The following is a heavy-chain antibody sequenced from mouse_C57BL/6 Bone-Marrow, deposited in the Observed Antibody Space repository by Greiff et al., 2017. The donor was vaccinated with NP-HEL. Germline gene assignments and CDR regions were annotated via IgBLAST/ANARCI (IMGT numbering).Heavy chain of an antibody. CDR1: GYAFTNYL. Sequence: QVQLKRSGAELVRPGTSVKVSCKASGYAFTNYLIEWVKQRPGQGLEWIGVINPGSGGTNYNEKFKGKATLTADKSSSTAYMQLSSLTSEDSAVYFCARSVYDGYYKAWFAYWGQGTLVTVSA. J-gene: IGHJ3*01. D-gene: IGHD2-3*01. CDR3: ARSVYDGYYKAWFAY. V-gene: IGHV1-54*01. CDR2: INPGSGGT.